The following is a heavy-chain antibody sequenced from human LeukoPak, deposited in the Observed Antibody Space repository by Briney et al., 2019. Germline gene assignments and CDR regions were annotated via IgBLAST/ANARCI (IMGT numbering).Heavy chain of an antibody. D-gene: IGHD3-10*01. V-gene: IGHV3-11*06. CDR1: GFTFSDYY. Sequence: GGSLRLSCAASGFTFSDYYMSWIRQAPGKGLEWVSYISSSSSYTNYADSVKGRFTISRDNAKNSLYLQMNSLRAEDTAVYYCASLRGGSYYGSGGDWFDPWGQGTLVTVSS. CDR3: ASLRGGSYYGSGGDWFDP. J-gene: IGHJ5*02. CDR2: ISSSSSYT.